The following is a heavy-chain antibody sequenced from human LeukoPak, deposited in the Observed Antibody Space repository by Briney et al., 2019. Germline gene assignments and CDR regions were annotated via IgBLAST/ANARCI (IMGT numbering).Heavy chain of an antibody. J-gene: IGHJ4*02. V-gene: IGHV3-9*01. D-gene: IGHD2-21*02. CDR1: GLTFDDYA. Sequence: SGGSLRLSCAASGLTFDDYAMHWVRQAPGKGLEWVSGISWNSGSIGYADSVKGRFTISRDNSKNTLYLQMNSLRAEDTAVYYCAKSSCGGDCYSPDWGQGTLVTVSS. CDR2: ISWNSGSI. CDR3: AKSSCGGDCYSPD.